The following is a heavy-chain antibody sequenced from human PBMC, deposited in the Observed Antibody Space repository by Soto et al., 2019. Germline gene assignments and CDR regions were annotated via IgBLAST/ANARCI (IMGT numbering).Heavy chain of an antibody. CDR2: ISGSGGST. J-gene: IGHJ4*02. CDR3: AKELYLPVGGIFGVVIPLDY. V-gene: IGHV3-23*01. Sequence: GGSLRLSCAASGFTFSSYAMSWVRQAPGKGLEWFSAISGSGGSTYYAGSVKGRFTISRDNSKNTLYLQMNSLSAEDTAVYYCAKELYLPVGGIFGVVIPLDYWGQGTLVTVSS. D-gene: IGHD3-3*01. CDR1: GFTFSSYA.